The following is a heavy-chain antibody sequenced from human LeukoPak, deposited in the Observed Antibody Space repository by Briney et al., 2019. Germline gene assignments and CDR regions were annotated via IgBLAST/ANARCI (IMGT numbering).Heavy chain of an antibody. J-gene: IGHJ4*02. CDR2: IYPGDSAT. CDR3: ARGDLTFDFDY. CDR1: GYSFTNYW. Sequence: GESLKISCKASGYSFTNYWIGWVRQMPGKGLEWMATIYPGDSATTYSPSFQGQVTISADRSITTAYLQWKSLKASDTAMYYCARGDLTFDFDYWGQGTLVTVSS. V-gene: IGHV5-51*01.